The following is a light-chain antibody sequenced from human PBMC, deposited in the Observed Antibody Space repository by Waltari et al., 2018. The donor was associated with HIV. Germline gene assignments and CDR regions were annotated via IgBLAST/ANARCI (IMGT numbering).Light chain of an antibody. J-gene: IGLJ3*02. CDR2: SSD. Sequence: QSVLTQPPSASGTPGPSVSIPCSGSRSNIGSHYVYWYQHLPGTTPKVFIYSSDQRPSGVPDRFSGSNSGTSASLAISGLRSEDEAHYYCASWDDNLSGWVFGGGTKLTVL. CDR1: RSNIGSHY. V-gene: IGLV1-47*01. CDR3: ASWDDNLSGWV.